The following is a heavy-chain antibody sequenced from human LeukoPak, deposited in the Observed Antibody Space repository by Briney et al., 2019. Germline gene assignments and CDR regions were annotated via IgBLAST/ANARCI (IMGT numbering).Heavy chain of an antibody. V-gene: IGHV1-69*13. D-gene: IGHD1-14*01. Sequence: ASVKVSCKASGGTFSSYAISWVRQAPGQGLEWMGGIIPIFGTANYAQKFQGRVTITADESTSTAYMELSSLRSEDTAVYYCARVNWRKFDPWGQGTLVTVSS. CDR1: GGTFSSYA. CDR3: ARVNWRKFDP. CDR2: IIPIFGTA. J-gene: IGHJ5*02.